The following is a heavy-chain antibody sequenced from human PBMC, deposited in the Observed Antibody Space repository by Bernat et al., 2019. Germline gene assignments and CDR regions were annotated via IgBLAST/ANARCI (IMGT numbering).Heavy chain of an antibody. CDR3: AREYCTGGVCSSFDY. J-gene: IGHJ4*02. CDR2: IWYDGSNK. V-gene: IGHV3-33*01. Sequence: QVQLVESGGGVVQPGRSLRLSCAASGFTFSSYGMHWVRQAPGKGLEWVAVIWYDGSNKYYAESVKGRFTISRDNSKNTLDLQMNSLRAEDTAVYYCAREYCTGGVCSSFDYWGQGTLVTVSS. D-gene: IGHD2-8*02. CDR1: GFTFSSYG.